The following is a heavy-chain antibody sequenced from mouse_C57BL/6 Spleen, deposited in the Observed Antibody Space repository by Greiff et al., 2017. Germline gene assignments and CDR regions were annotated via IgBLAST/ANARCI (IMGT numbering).Heavy chain of an antibody. CDR3: ARRGGDHGAMDY. CDR2: IDPSDSYT. V-gene: IGHV1-50*01. Sequence: QVQLQQPGAELVKPGASVKLSCKASGYTFTSYWMQWVKQRPGQGLEWIGEIDPSDSYTNYNQKFKGKATLTVDTSSSTAYMQLSSLTSEDSAVYYCARRGGDHGAMDYWGQGTSVTVSS. J-gene: IGHJ4*01. CDR1: GYTFTSYW.